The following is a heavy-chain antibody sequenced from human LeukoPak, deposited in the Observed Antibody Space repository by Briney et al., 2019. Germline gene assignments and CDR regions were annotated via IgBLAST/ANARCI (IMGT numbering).Heavy chain of an antibody. D-gene: IGHD4-23*01. Sequence: SETLSLTCTVSGGSISSGDYYWSWIRQSPGKGLERIGYIYYSGSTYYNPSLKSRVTISVDTSKNQFSLKLSSVTAADTAVYYCARDLLNEGNHLDYWGQGTLVTVSS. CDR2: IYYSGST. J-gene: IGHJ4*02. V-gene: IGHV4-30-4*01. CDR3: ARDLLNEGNHLDY. CDR1: GGSISSGDYY.